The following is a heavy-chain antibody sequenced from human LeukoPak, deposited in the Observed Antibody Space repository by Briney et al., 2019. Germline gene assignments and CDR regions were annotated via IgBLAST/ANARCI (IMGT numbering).Heavy chain of an antibody. D-gene: IGHD5-24*01. CDR1: GLTFSSYW. Sequence: GGSLRLSCAATGLTFSSYWMSLVRQAPGKGLEWVANIKQDGSEKYYVDSVKGRFTISRDNAKNSLYLQMNSLRAEDTAVYYCARDDGYNSCFDYWGQGTLVTVSS. V-gene: IGHV3-7*01. J-gene: IGHJ4*02. CDR2: IKQDGSEK. CDR3: ARDDGYNSCFDY.